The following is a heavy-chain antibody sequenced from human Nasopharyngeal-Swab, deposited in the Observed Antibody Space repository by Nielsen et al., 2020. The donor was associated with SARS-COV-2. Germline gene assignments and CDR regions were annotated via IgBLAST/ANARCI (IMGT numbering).Heavy chain of an antibody. CDR1: GFTLSSYE. J-gene: IGHJ4*02. V-gene: IGHV3-53*01. D-gene: IGHD2-8*01. Sequence: GESLKISCAASGFTLSSYEMNWVRQAPGKGLEWVSVIYSGGNAYYADSVKGRFTISRDTSKNMLYLQMDSVRADDTAVYYCARDTGFCTRGSCGPFDSWGQGTLVSVSS. CDR2: IYSGGNA. CDR3: ARDTGFCTRGSCGPFDS.